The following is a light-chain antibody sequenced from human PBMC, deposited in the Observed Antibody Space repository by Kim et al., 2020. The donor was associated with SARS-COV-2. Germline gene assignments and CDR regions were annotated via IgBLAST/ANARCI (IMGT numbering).Light chain of an antibody. CDR1: NIGSKS. CDR2: RDS. Sequence: SYELTQPLSVSVALGQTARITCGENNIGSKSVHWYQQRPGQAPVLVIYRDSNRPSGIPERFSASNSGKTATLTISRAQAGDEADYHCQVWGSGTVVFGTGTKVTVL. J-gene: IGLJ1*01. CDR3: QVWGSGTVV. V-gene: IGLV3-9*01.